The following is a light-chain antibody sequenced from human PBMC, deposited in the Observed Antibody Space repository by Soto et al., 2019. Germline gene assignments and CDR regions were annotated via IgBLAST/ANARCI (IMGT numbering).Light chain of an antibody. CDR3: HQYNNWPIT. Sequence: EIVMTQSPATLSVSPGERATLSCRASQSVSTNLAWYQQKPGQAPRLLIYDASTRATGLPARLSGSGSGTEFTLTSSSLQSEDFGVYYCHQYNNWPITYGQGTRLEI. CDR2: DAS. J-gene: IGKJ5*01. V-gene: IGKV3-15*01. CDR1: QSVSTN.